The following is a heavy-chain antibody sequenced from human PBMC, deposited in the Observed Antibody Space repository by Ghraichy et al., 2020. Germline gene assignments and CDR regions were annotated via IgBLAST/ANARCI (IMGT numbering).Heavy chain of an antibody. CDR1: GGSFSDYD. Sequence: SETLSLTCAVYGGSFSDYDWTWIRQPPGTGLEWIGEINDSGSIDYNSSLKSRVPISLATSKHQFSLKLSSVTAADTAVYFCARVVFSNNWTPVHWFDPWGQGPLVIVSS. V-gene: IGHV4-34*01. D-gene: IGHD1-1*01. CDR2: INDSGSI. CDR3: ARVVFSNNWTPVHWFDP. J-gene: IGHJ5*02.